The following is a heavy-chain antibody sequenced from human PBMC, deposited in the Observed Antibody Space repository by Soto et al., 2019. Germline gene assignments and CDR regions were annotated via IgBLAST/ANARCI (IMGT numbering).Heavy chain of an antibody. CDR1: GFTFSDYY. Sequence: QVQLVESGGGLVKPGGSLRLSCAASGFTFSDYYMSWIRQAPGKGLEGVSYISSSGSTIYYADSVKGRFTIARDNAKHSLYLQTNSLRAEDTAVYYCARATGTSIRFDYWGQGTLVSVSS. CDR2: ISSSGSTI. V-gene: IGHV3-11*01. D-gene: IGHD1-7*01. J-gene: IGHJ4*02. CDR3: ARATGTSIRFDY.